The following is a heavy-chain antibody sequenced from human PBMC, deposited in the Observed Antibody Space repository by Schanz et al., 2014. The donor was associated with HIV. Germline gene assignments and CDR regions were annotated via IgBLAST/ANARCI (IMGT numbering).Heavy chain of an antibody. Sequence: VQLLESGGGLVQPGGSLRLACAASGFTFGTYAMHWVRQAPGKGLEWVAVVSKDGSKKYYAASVKGRFTISRDNSRDTVHLQMNNLRAEDTAVYYCALHSFDYWGQGILVAVSS. V-gene: IGHV3-30*04. J-gene: IGHJ4*02. CDR3: ALHSFDY. CDR1: GFTFGTYA. CDR2: VSKDGSKK.